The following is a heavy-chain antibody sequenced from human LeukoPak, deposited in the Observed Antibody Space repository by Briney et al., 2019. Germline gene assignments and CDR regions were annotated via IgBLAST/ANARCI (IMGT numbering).Heavy chain of an antibody. V-gene: IGHV1-2*02. CDR3: ARIGGDSGR. D-gene: IGHD1-26*01. J-gene: IGHJ4*02. CDR2: INPNSGGT. CDR1: GYTFTGYY. Sequence: ASVKVSCKASGYTFTGYYMHWVRQAPGQGLEWMGWINPNSGGTNYAQKFQGRVTITADESTSTAYMELSSLRSEDTAVYYCARIGGDSGRWGQGTLVTVSS.